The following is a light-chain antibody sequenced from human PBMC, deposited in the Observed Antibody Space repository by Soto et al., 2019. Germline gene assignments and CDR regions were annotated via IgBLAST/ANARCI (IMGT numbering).Light chain of an antibody. J-gene: IGLJ1*01. CDR2: DVS. V-gene: IGLV2-11*01. CDR1: SSDVGGYNY. CDR3: CSYAGGPYV. Sequence: QSVLTQPRSVSGSPGQSVAISCTGTSSDVGGYNYVSWYQQHPGKAPKVMIYDVSKRPSGVPDRFSGSKSGNTASLTISGLQAEDEADYYCCSYAGGPYVFGTGTKVNVL.